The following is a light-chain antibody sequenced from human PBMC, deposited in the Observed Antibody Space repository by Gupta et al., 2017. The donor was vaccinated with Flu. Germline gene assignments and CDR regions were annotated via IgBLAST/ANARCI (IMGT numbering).Light chain of an antibody. Sequence: SSELTQDPPVSVALGQTVRITCQGDSLRSYYASWYQQKPGQAPVLVIYGKNNRPSGIPDRLSGSSSGNTASLTITGAQAEDEADYYCNSRDSSGNHVVFGGGIKLTVL. CDR1: SLRSYY. CDR2: GKN. CDR3: NSRDSSGNHVV. V-gene: IGLV3-19*01. J-gene: IGLJ2*01.